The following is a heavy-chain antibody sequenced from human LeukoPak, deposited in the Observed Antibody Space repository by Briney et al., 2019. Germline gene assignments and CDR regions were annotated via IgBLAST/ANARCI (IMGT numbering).Heavy chain of an antibody. D-gene: IGHD2-21*02. CDR1: GFTFSSYW. J-gene: IGHJ3*02. CDR3: AKKGRKIVVVTAADAFDI. CDR2: INSDGSST. Sequence: GGSLRLSCAASGFTFSSYWMHWVRQAPGKGLVWVSRINSDGSSTSYADSVKGRFTISRDNSKNTLYLQMNSLRAEDTAVYYCAKKGRKIVVVTAADAFDIWGQGTMVTVSS. V-gene: IGHV3-74*01.